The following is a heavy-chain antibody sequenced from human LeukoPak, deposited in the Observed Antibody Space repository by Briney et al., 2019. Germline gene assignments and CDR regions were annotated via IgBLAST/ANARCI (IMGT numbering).Heavy chain of an antibody. CDR1: GGSISSYY. V-gene: IGHV4-4*07. D-gene: IGHD5-12*01. CDR3: ASQGYGRGYVHFDY. Sequence: PSETLSLTCTVSGGSISSYYWSWIRQPAGKGLEWIGRIYTSGSTNYNPSLKSRVTMSVDTSKNQFSLKLSSVTAADTAVYYCASQGYGRGYVHFDYWGQGTLVTVSS. CDR2: IYTSGST. J-gene: IGHJ4*02.